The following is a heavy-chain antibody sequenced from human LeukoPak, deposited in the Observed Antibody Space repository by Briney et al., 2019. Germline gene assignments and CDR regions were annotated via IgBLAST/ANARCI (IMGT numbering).Heavy chain of an antibody. J-gene: IGHJ4*02. Sequence: GGSLRLSCAASGFTFSTYWMSWVRQAPGKGLEWVANIKEDGSEKYYGDSVKGRFTISRDNAKNSLYLEMNSLRVEDTAVYYCAKDQAYYFSFADYWGQGTRVTVSS. V-gene: IGHV3-7*04. CDR1: GFTFSTYW. CDR2: IKEDGSEK. D-gene: IGHD2/OR15-2a*01. CDR3: AKDQAYYFSFADY.